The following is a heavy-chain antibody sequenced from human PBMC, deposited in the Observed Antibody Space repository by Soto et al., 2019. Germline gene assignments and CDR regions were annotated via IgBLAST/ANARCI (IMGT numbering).Heavy chain of an antibody. D-gene: IGHD4-17*01. Sequence: QLQLQESGSGLVKPSQTLSLTCAVAGGSISSGGYSWNWIRQPPGKGLEWIGYIYHSGSTYYNPSLKSRVTISLDRSKDQFSLKLSSLTAAYTAVYYCATMTTLTTRAIDIWGQGTMVTVSS. CDR2: IYHSGST. CDR3: ATMTTLTTRAIDI. V-gene: IGHV4-30-2*01. CDR1: GGSISSGGYS. J-gene: IGHJ3*02.